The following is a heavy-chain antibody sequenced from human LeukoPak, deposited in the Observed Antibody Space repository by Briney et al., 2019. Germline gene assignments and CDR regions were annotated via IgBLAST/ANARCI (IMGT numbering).Heavy chain of an antibody. Sequence: VASVKVSCKASGGTFSSYAISWVRQAPGQGLEWMGGIIPIFGTANYAQKFQGRVTITADKSTSTAYMELSSLRSEDTAVYYCARYDSSGHYFDYWGQGTLVTVSS. CDR2: IIPIFGTA. J-gene: IGHJ4*02. V-gene: IGHV1-69*06. D-gene: IGHD3-22*01. CDR3: ARYDSSGHYFDY. CDR1: GGTFSSYA.